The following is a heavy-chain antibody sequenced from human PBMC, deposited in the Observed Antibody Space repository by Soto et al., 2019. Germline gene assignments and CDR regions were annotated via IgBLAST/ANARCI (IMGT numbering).Heavy chain of an antibody. CDR1: GDSLSTYY. CDR2: IHDTGRT. D-gene: IGHD3-16*02. V-gene: IGHV4-4*07. CDR3: ARESVSGTYRFDS. Sequence: SETLSLTCTVSGDSLSTYYWSWIRQPAGERLEWIGSIHDTGRTNYNPSLKSRVTMSVDTSKNQFSLRVNSVTAADSAVYYGARESVSGTYRFDSWGQGTLVTVSS. J-gene: IGHJ4*02.